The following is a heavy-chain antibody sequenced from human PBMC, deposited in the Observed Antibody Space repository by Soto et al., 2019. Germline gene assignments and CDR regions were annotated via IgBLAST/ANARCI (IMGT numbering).Heavy chain of an antibody. CDR1: GFTFSSYA. V-gene: IGHV3-23*01. J-gene: IGHJ6*02. CDR2: ISGSGGSA. D-gene: IGHD2-21*02. Sequence: GGSLRLSCAATGFTFSSYAMSWVRQAPGKGLEWVSAISGSGGSAYYADSVKGRFTISRDNSKNTLYLQMNSLRAEDTAVYYCAKEEVVTAIRADYYGMDVWGQGTTVTVSS. CDR3: AKEEVVTAIRADYYGMDV.